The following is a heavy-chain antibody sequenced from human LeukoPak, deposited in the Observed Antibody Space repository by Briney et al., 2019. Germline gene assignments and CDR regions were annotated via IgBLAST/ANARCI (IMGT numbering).Heavy chain of an antibody. J-gene: IGHJ4*02. CDR2: ISYDGSNK. CDR3: AKDKYSPFDY. D-gene: IGHD5-18*01. V-gene: IGHV3-30*18. CDR1: GFTFSSYG. Sequence: AGGSLRLSCAASGFTFSSYGMHWVRQAPGKGLEWVAVISYDGSNKYYADSVKGRFTISRDNSKNTLSLQMNSLRAEDTAVYYCAKDKYSPFDYWGQGTLVIVSS.